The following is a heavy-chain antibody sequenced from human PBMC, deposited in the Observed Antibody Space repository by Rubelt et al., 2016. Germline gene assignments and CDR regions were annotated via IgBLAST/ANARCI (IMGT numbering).Heavy chain of an antibody. CDR3: ASDIRNYYGSGTYFDY. CDR1: GYSISSGYY. J-gene: IGHJ4*02. CDR2: IYHSGST. D-gene: IGHD3-10*01. V-gene: IGHV4-38-2*02. Sequence: QVQLQESGPGLVKPSETLSLTCTVSGYSISSGYYWGWIRQPPGKGLEWIGSIYHSGSTYYNPSLKSRVTISVDTSKNQFSLKLSSVTAADTAVYYCASDIRNYYGSGTYFDYWGQGTLVTVSS.